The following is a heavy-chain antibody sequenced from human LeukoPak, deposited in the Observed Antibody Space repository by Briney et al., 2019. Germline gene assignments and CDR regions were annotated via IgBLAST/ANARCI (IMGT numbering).Heavy chain of an antibody. V-gene: IGHV3-66*01. CDR2: IYSGGDT. D-gene: IGHD3-22*01. Sequence: GGSLRLSCAASGFTVSNNYINWVRQAPGKGLEWVSVIYSGGDTYYADSVKGRFTISRDISKNTLYLQMNRLRAEDTAVYYCAKAENYYDSSGNFDYWGQGTLVTVSS. CDR3: AKAENYYDSSGNFDY. CDR1: GFTVSNNY. J-gene: IGHJ4*02.